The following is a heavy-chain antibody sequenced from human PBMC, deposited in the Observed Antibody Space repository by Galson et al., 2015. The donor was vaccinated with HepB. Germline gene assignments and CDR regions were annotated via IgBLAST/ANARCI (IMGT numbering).Heavy chain of an antibody. V-gene: IGHV1-46*01. CDR3: ARASNRRRDYYDSSGYYLNWFDP. CDR1: GYTFTSYY. CDR2: INPSSGNT. D-gene: IGHD3-22*01. Sequence: SVKVSCKASGYTFTSYYMHWVRQAPGQGLEWMGIINPSSGNTNYAQKFQGRVTMTRDTSTSTVYMELSSLRSEDTAVYYCARASNRRRDYYDSSGYYLNWFDPWGQGTLVTVSS. J-gene: IGHJ5*02.